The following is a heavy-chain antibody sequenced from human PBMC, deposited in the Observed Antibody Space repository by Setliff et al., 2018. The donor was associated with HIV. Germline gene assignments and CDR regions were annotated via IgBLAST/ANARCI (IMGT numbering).Heavy chain of an antibody. CDR3: ARDSSFNMDV. CDR1: GYTFTSYG. CDR2: ISEYNGDT. J-gene: IGHJ6*03. Sequence: ASVKVSCKASGYTFTSYGISWVRQAPGQGLEWMGWISEYNGDTKYAQKLQGRVTMTKDTSTSTAYMELRSLRSDDTAVYYCARDSSFNMDVRGKGTTVTVSS. V-gene: IGHV1-18*01.